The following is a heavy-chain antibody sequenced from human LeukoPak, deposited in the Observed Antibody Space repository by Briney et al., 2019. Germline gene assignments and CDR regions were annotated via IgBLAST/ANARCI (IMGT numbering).Heavy chain of an antibody. CDR1: GFTFSSYS. D-gene: IGHD6-13*01. V-gene: IGHV3-21*01. J-gene: IGHJ4*02. CDR3: ARGPGIADFDY. Sequence: GGSLRLSCAASGFTFSSYSMNWVRQAPGKGLEWVSSISSSSSYIYYADSVKGRFAISRDNAKNSLYLQMNSLRAEDTAVYYCARGPGIADFDYWAREPWSPSPQ. CDR2: ISSSSSYI.